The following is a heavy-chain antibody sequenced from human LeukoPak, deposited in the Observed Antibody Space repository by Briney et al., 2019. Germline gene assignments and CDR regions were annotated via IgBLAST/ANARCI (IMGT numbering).Heavy chain of an antibody. J-gene: IGHJ4*02. V-gene: IGHV1-18*01. Sequence: ASVKVSCKAPGYTFTSYGISWVRQAPGQGLEWMGWISAYNGNTNYAQKLQGRVTMTTDTSTSTAYMELRSLRSDDTAVYYCARWRSYYYDSSGYCFDYWGQGTLVTVSS. CDR2: ISAYNGNT. CDR1: GYTFTSYG. CDR3: ARWRSYYYDSSGYCFDY. D-gene: IGHD3-22*01.